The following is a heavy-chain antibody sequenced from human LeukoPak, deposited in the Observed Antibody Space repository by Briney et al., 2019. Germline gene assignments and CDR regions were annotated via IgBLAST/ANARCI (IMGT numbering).Heavy chain of an antibody. CDR3: ATVGYSYGAFDY. Sequence: GASVKVSCKVSGYTLSEIFMHWVRQAPGKGLEWMGGIDREDGQTIYAQKFQGRVTMTEDTSTDTAYMEVSRLTSEDTAFYYCATVGYSYGAFDYWGQGTLVTVSS. V-gene: IGHV1-24*01. CDR2: IDREDGQT. J-gene: IGHJ4*02. CDR1: GYTLSEIF. D-gene: IGHD5-18*01.